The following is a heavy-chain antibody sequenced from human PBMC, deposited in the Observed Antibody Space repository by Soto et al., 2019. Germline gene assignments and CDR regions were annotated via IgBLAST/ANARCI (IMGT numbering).Heavy chain of an antibody. CDR2: IIPILGTA. D-gene: IGHD3-22*01. J-gene: IGHJ6*02. CDR3: ARETGNYYDSSRYGMDV. Sequence: ASVKVSCKASGGTFSSYAISWVRQAPGQGLEWMGGIIPILGTANYAQKFQGRVTITADESTSTAYMELSSLRSEDTAVYCCARETGNYYDSSRYGMDVWGQGTTVT. V-gene: IGHV1-69*13. CDR1: GGTFSSYA.